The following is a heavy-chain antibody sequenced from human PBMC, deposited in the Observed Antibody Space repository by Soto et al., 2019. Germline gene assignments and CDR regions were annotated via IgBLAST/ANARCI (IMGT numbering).Heavy chain of an antibody. CDR3: ARAGGFGSVDY. CDR1: GFTFDDYA. V-gene: IGHV3-7*01. J-gene: IGHJ4*02. D-gene: IGHD5-12*01. CDR2: INRDGSEI. Sequence: GGSLRLSCGASGFTFDDYAMHWVRQAPGKGLEWVANINRDGSEICYADSVEGRFTISRDNAKNSLYLQMNSLRAEDTAVYYCARAGGFGSVDYWGQGTLVTVSS.